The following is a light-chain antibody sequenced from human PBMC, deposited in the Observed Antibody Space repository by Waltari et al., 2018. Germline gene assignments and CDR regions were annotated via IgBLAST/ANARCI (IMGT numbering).Light chain of an antibody. CDR2: DVS. CDR3: SSQSSNDVVL. J-gene: IGLJ2*01. V-gene: IGLV2-14*01. Sequence: QSALTQPAPVSGSPGQSVTIFCAGTSNDVGGYNSVSWYQEHPGQAPRVIIYDVSDRPSGGADRFAGSKSGNTASLTISGLQAEDEADYYCSSQSSNDVVLFGGGTKLTVL. CDR1: SNDVGGYNS.